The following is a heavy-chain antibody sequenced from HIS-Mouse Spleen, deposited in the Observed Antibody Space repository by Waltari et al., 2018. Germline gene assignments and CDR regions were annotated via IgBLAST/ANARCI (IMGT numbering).Heavy chain of an antibody. V-gene: IGHV4-39*07. CDR2: IYYSGAT. CDR3: AREIPYSSSWYDWYFDL. D-gene: IGHD6-13*01. CDR1: GGSISSSSSY. Sequence: QLQLQESGPGLVKPSETLSLTCTVSGGSISSSSSYWGWIRQPPGKGLEWIGSIYYSGATYASPALKRRVTISVDTSKNQFSLKLNSVTAADTAVYYCAREIPYSSSWYDWYFDLWGRGTLVTVSS. J-gene: IGHJ2*01.